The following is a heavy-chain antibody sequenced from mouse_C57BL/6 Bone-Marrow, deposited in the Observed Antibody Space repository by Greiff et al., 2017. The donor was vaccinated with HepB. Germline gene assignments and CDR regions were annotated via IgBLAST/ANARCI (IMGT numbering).Heavy chain of an antibody. D-gene: IGHD2-14*01. CDR3: ARGTGFYYFDY. Sequence: QVQLQQPGAELVRPGSSVKLSCKASGYTFTSYWMEWVKQRPGQGLEWIGNIYPSDSETHYNQKFKDKATLTVDKSSSTAYMQLSSLTSEDSAVYYCARGTGFYYFDYWGQGTTLTVSS. CDR1: GYTFTSYW. V-gene: IGHV1-61*01. J-gene: IGHJ2*01. CDR2: IYPSDSET.